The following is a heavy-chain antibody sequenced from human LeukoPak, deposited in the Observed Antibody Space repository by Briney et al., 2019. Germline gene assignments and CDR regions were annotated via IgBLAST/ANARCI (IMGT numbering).Heavy chain of an antibody. D-gene: IGHD2-15*01. J-gene: IGHJ6*03. Sequence: ASVKVSCKASGGTFSSYAISWVRQAPGQGLEWMGRIIPIFGTANYAQKFQGRVTITTDESTSTAYMELSSLRSEDTAVYYCVTQSGVVAATASYYYYMDVWGKRTTVTVSS. CDR3: VTQSGVVAATASYYYYMDV. V-gene: IGHV1-69*05. CDR2: IIPIFGTA. CDR1: GGTFSSYA.